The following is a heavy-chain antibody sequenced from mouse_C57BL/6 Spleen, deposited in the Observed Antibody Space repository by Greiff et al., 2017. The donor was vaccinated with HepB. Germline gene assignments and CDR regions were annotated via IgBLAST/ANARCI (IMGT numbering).Heavy chain of an antibody. CDR1: GFNIKDDY. CDR3: TTDDYDEGWFAY. D-gene: IGHD2-4*01. J-gene: IGHJ3*01. CDR2: IDPENGDT. V-gene: IGHV14-4*01. Sequence: EVKVVESGAELVRPGASVKLSCTASGFNIKDDYMHWVKQRPEQGLEWIGWIDPENGDTEYASKFQGKATITADTSSNTAYLQLSSLTSEDTAVYYCTTDDYDEGWFAYWGQGTLVTVSA.